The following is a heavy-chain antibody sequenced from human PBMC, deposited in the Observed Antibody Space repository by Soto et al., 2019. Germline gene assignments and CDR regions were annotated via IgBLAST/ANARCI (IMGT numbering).Heavy chain of an antibody. CDR2: ISANNGNT. CDR3: ARHQELRFLEWLLTPDYYYYGMDV. V-gene: IGHV1-18*01. Sequence: ASVKVSCKASGYTFTNYDISWMRQAPGQGLEWMGWISANNGNTNYAQRLQGRLTMTTDTSTSTAYMELRSLRSDDTAVYYCARHQELRFLEWLLTPDYYYYGMDVWGQGTTVTVSS. J-gene: IGHJ6*02. CDR1: GYTFTNYD. D-gene: IGHD3-3*01.